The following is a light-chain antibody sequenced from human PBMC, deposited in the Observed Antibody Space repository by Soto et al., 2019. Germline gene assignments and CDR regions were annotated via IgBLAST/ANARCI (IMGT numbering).Light chain of an antibody. V-gene: IGLV2-14*03. Sequence: QSVLTQPASVSGSPGQSIAISCTGSSSDVGGYNFVSWYQQHSGKAPKLMISDVSNRPSGVSDRFSGSKSGNTASLTISGLQDEDEADYFCSSYTSSSTYVFVTGTKLTVL. CDR3: SSYTSSSTYV. J-gene: IGLJ1*01. CDR1: SSDVGGYNF. CDR2: DVS.